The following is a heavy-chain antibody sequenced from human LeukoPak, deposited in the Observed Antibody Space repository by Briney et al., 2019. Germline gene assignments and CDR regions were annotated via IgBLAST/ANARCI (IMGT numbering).Heavy chain of an antibody. J-gene: IGHJ6*04. CDR1: GYSISSGYY. V-gene: IGHV4-38-2*01. CDR3: ARGLTRYYYGMDV. D-gene: IGHD3-9*01. Sequence: SETLSLTCAVSGYSISSGYYWGWIRHPPGKGLEWIGSIYHSGSTYYNPSLKSRVTISVDTSKNQFSLKLSSVTAADTAVYYCARGLTRYYYGMDVWGKGTTVTASS. CDR2: IYHSGST.